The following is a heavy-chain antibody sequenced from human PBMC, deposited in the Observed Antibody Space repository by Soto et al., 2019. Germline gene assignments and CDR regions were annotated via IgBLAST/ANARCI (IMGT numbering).Heavy chain of an antibody. V-gene: IGHV3-53*01. CDR3: AREGIAAAGTYYYYGMDV. D-gene: IGHD6-13*01. CDR1: GFTVSSNY. CDR2: IYSGGST. Sequence: GSLRLSCAASGFTVSSNYMSWVRQAPGKGLEWVSVIYSGGSTYYADSVKGRFTISRDNSKNTLYLQMNSLRAEDTAVYYCAREGIAAAGTYYYYGMDVWGQGTTVTVSS. J-gene: IGHJ6*02.